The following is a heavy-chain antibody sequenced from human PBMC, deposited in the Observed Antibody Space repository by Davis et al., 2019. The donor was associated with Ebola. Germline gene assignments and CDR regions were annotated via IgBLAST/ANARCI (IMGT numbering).Heavy chain of an antibody. V-gene: IGHV1-3*01. J-gene: IGHJ4*02. CDR2: VHGGNGNT. CDR3: ARATFGYNSGWYADY. CDR1: GFTLTNYA. Sequence: ASVKVSCKASGFTLTNYAIHWVRQAPGQRLEWMGWVHGGNGNTKYSQRFQGRVTITTDTSASTAYLDLSRLRSDDTAVFYCARATFGYNSGWYADYWGQGTLVTVSS. D-gene: IGHD6-19*01.